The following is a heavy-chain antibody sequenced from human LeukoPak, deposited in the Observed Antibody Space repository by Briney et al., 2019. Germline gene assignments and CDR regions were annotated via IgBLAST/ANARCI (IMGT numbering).Heavy chain of an antibody. J-gene: IGHJ4*02. CDR2: IKQDGSEK. CDR3: ARSSGKLVDY. D-gene: IGHD6-25*01. Sequence: GGSLRLSCADSRFTFSSYLMPWVRQAPGKGLEWVANIKQDGSEKYYVDSVRGRFTISRDNAKKSLYLQMRSLRAEDTAAYYCARSSGKLVDYWGQGTLVTVSS. V-gene: IGHV3-7*01. CDR1: RFTFSSYL.